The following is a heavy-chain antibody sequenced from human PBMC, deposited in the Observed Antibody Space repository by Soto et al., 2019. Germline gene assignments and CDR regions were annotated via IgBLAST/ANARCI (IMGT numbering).Heavy chain of an antibody. CDR1: GGSFSGYY. V-gene: IGHV4-34*01. CDR3: ARGRRANYYGSGSYSSHYYYYGMDV. D-gene: IGHD3-10*01. CDR2: INHSGST. J-gene: IGHJ6*02. Sequence: SETLSLTCAVYGGSFSGYYWSWIRQPPGKGLEWIGEINHSGSTNYNPSLKSRVTISVDTSKNQFSLKMSSVTAADTAVYYCARGRRANYYGSGSYSSHYYYYGMDVWGQGTTVTVSS.